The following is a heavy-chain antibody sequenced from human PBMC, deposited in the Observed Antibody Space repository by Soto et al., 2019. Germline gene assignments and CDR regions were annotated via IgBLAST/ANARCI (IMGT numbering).Heavy chain of an antibody. V-gene: IGHV3-30*18. CDR2: ISYDGSNK. CDR3: AKDLHSSGWAAYNFYY. CDR1: GFTFSNYG. Sequence: QVQLVESGGGVVQPGRSLRLSCAASGFTFSNYGMHWVRQALGKGLEWVALISYDGSNKYYADSVKGRFTISRDNTKNTLYLQMNSLRAEDSAVYYCAKDLHSSGWAAYNFYYWGQGTLVTVSS. D-gene: IGHD6-25*01. J-gene: IGHJ4*02.